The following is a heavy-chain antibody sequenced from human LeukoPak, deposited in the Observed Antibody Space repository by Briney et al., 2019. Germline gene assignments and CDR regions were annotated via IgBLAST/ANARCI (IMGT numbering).Heavy chain of an antibody. CDR3: ARSRYQLPSGYYYYMDV. CDR2: IILIFGTA. Sequence: PVKVSCKASGGTFSSYAISWVRQAPGQGLEWMGGIILIFGTANYAQKFQGRVTITTDESTSTAYMELSSLRSEDTAVYYCARSRYQLPSGYYYYMDVWGKGTTVTVSS. V-gene: IGHV1-69*05. D-gene: IGHD2-2*01. CDR1: GGTFSSYA. J-gene: IGHJ6*03.